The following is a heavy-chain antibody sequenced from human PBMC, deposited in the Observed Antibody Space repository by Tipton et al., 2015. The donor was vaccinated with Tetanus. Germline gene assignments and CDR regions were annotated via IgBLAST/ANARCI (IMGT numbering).Heavy chain of an antibody. CDR3: ARGMDYDSSGIDDF. V-gene: IGHV1-46*01. CDR1: GYTFTSYL. Sequence: QVQLVQSGAEVKKPGASVKISCKASGYTFTSYLIHWVRQAPGQGLEWMGIINPNDGERMYAQRFQGRLTMTKDTSISTAYMEVSRLRSDDTAIYYCARGMDYDSSGIDDFWGQGTLVTVSS. D-gene: IGHD3-22*01. CDR2: INPNDGER. J-gene: IGHJ4*02.